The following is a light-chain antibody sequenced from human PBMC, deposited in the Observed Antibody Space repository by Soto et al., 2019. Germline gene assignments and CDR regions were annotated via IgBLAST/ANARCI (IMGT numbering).Light chain of an antibody. CDR3: QQYNSYSSP. V-gene: IGKV1-5*01. CDR2: DAS. CDR1: QSISSW. J-gene: IGKJ1*01. Sequence: DIQMTQSPSTLSASVGDRVTITCRASQSISSWLAWYQQKPGKAPKLLIYDASSLESGVRSRFSGSGSGTEFTLTISSLQPDDFATYYCQQYNSYSSPFGQGTKVEIK.